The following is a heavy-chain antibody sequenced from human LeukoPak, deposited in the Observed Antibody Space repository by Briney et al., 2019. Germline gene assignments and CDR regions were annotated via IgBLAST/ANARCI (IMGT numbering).Heavy chain of an antibody. D-gene: IGHD2-2*01. V-gene: IGHV4-59*08. J-gene: IGHJ4*02. CDR3: ARQASCSGTNCYPFDY. Sequence: TSETLSLTCTVSGGSISSDYWSWIRQPPGKGLEWIGWISYSGSTTYNPSLKTRVTISLDTSKNQFSLTLSSVTAANTAVYSCARQASCSGTNCYPFDYWGQGTLVTVSS. CDR2: ISYSGST. CDR1: GGSISSDY.